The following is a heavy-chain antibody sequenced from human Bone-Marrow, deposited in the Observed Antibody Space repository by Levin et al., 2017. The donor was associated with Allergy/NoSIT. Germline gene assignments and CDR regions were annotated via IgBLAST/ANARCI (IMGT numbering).Heavy chain of an antibody. CDR3: ARESLWWPYLYFDY. J-gene: IGHJ4*02. V-gene: IGHV1-18*01. D-gene: IGHD3-16*02. CDR2: ISAYNGNT. Sequence: ASVKVSCKASGYTFTSYGISWVRQAPGQGLEWMGWISAYNGNTNYAQKLQGRVTMTTDTSTSTAYMELRSLRSDDTAVYYCARESLWWPYLYFDYWGQGTMVTVSS. CDR1: GYTFTSYG.